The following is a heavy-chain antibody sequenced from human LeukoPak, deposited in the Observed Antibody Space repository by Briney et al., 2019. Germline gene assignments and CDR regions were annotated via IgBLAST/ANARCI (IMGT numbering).Heavy chain of an antibody. CDR2: INAGNGNT. CDR1: GYTFTSYA. Sequence: ASVKVSCKASGYTFTSYAMHWVRQAPGQRLEWMGWINAGNGNTKYSQKFQGRVTITRDTSASTAYMGLSSLRSEDTAVYYCARDPYCSSTSCFDYYYYGMDVWGQGTTVTVSS. D-gene: IGHD2-2*01. J-gene: IGHJ6*02. V-gene: IGHV1-3*01. CDR3: ARDPYCSSTSCFDYYYYGMDV.